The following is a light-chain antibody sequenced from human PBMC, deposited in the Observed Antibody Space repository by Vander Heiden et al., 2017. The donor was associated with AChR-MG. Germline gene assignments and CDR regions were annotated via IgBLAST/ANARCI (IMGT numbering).Light chain of an antibody. CDR3: QQYHTAPCT. V-gene: IGKV1-39*01. CDR1: QSISYY. J-gene: IGKJ1*01. Sequence: DMQMTQSPSSLSASVGDRVTITCRASQSISYYLDWYRQKAGKAPKLLIYAASSLQNEVPSSFSGSRSGTEFTLTISSLQPEDFATYYCQQYHTAPCTFGQGTKV. CDR2: AAS.